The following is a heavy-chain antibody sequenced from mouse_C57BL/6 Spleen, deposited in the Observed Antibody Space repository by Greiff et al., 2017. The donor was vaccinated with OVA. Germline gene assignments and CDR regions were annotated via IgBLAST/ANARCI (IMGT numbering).Heavy chain of an antibody. CDR2: INPSNGGT. CDR3: ARDHTVSRMVTGY. D-gene: IGHD2-3*01. CDR1: GYTFTSYW. V-gene: IGHV1-53*01. Sequence: QVQLKQPGTELVKPGASVKLSCKASGYTFTSYWMHWVKQRPGQGLEWIGNINPSNGGTNYNEKFKSKATLTVDKSSSTAYMQLSSLTSEDSAVYYCARDHTVSRMVTGYWGQGTTLTVSS. J-gene: IGHJ2*01.